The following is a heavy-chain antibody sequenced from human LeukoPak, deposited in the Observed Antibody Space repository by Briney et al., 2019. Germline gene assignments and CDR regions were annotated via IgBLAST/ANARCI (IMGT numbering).Heavy chain of an antibody. J-gene: IGHJ4*02. CDR3: ARTRVAATRELGY. Sequence: GASVKVSCKASGYTFTSYAMHWVRQAPGQRLEWMGWINPNSGGTNYAQKFQGWVTMTRDTSISTAYMELSRLRSDDTAVYYCARTRVAATRELGYWGQGTLVTVSS. V-gene: IGHV1-2*04. D-gene: IGHD2-15*01. CDR2: INPNSGGT. CDR1: GYTFTSYA.